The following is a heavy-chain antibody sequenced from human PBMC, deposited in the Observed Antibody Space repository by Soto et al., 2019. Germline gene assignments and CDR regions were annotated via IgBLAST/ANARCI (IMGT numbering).Heavy chain of an antibody. CDR3: ASGCSSTSCYGNFDY. CDR1: GGSISSYY. Sequence: SETLSLTCTVSGGSISSYYWSWIRQPPGKGLEWIGYIYYSGSTNYNPSLKSRVTISVDTSKNQFSLKLSSVTAADTAVYYCASGCSSTSCYGNFDYWGQGTLVTVSS. CDR2: IYYSGST. V-gene: IGHV4-59*01. J-gene: IGHJ4*02. D-gene: IGHD2-2*01.